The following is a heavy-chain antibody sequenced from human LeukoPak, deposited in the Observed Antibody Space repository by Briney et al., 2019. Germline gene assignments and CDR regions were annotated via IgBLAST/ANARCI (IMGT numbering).Heavy chain of an antibody. Sequence: SETLSLTCTVSGGSISSYYWSWIRQPPGKGLEWIGYIYYSGSTNYNPSLKSRVTISVDTSKNQFSLKLSSVTAADTAVYYCARLLTGKYWYFDLWGRGTLVTVSS. V-gene: IGHV4-59*08. CDR3: ARLLTGKYWYFDL. CDR1: GGSISSYY. D-gene: IGHD1-20*01. J-gene: IGHJ2*01. CDR2: IYYSGST.